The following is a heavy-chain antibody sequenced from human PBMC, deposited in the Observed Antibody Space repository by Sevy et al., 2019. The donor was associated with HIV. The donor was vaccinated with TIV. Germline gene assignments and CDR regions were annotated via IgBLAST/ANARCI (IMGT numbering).Heavy chain of an antibody. CDR3: ATAAYDSSGYYSGGEFDY. D-gene: IGHD3-22*01. CDR2: ISYDGSNK. Sequence: GGSLRLSCAASGFTFSSYGMHWVRQAPGKGLEWVAVISYDGSNKYYADSVKGRFTMSRDNSKNTRYLQMNSLRAEDTAVYYCATAAYDSSGYYSGGEFDYWGQGTLVTVSS. J-gene: IGHJ4*02. V-gene: IGHV3-30*03. CDR1: GFTFSSYG.